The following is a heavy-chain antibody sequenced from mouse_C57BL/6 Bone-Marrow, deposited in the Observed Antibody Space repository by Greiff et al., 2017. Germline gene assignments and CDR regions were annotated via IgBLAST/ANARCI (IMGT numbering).Heavy chain of an antibody. J-gene: IGHJ4*01. Sequence: VQLQQSGAELVRPGASVKLSCTASGFNIKDDYMHWVKQRPEQGLEWIGWIDPENGDTEYSSKFQGKATITADTSSNTAYLQLSSLTSEDTAFYYCTLGRYYARDYWGQGTSVTVSS. D-gene: IGHD3-3*01. CDR3: TLGRYYARDY. V-gene: IGHV14-4*01. CDR2: IDPENGDT. CDR1: GFNIKDDY.